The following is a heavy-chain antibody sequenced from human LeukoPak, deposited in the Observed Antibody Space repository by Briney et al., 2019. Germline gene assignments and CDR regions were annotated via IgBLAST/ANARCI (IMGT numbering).Heavy chain of an antibody. CDR2: INHSGST. V-gene: IGHV4-39*07. J-gene: IGHJ4*02. CDR1: GGSTSSSDYY. D-gene: IGHD6-13*01. Sequence: PSETLSLTCSVSGGSTSSSDYYWAWLRQSPGKGLEWIGEINHSGSTNYNPSLKSRVTISVDTSKNQFSLKLSSVTAADTAVYYCARDRPTVAYSSSWYFNYWGQGTLVTVSS. CDR3: ARDRPTVAYSSSWYFNY.